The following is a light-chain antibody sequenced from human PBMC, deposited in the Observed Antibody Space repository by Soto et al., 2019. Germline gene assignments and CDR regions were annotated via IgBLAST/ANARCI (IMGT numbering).Light chain of an antibody. J-gene: IGKJ2*01. CDR3: QHYVTSLTT. CDR1: QSVTSNY. Sequence: EIVLTQSPGTLSLSPGERATLSCGASQSVTSNYLAWYQQKPGQAPRLLIFGASIRVTGIPDRFIGSGSGTDFTLTISRLEPEDFAVYYCQHYVTSLTTFGQGTKRDIK. V-gene: IGKV3-20*01. CDR2: GAS.